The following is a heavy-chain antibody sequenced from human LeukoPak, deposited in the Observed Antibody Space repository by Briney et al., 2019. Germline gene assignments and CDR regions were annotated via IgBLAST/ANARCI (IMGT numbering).Heavy chain of an antibody. CDR2: INHSGST. Sequence: SETLSLTCAVYGGSLSGYYWSWIRQPPGKGLEWIGEINHSGSTNYNPSLKSRVTISVDTSKNQFSLKLSSVTAADTAVYYCARGEVDTAMGSFDYWGQGTLVTVSS. CDR1: GGSLSGYY. CDR3: ARGEVDTAMGSFDY. V-gene: IGHV4-34*01. J-gene: IGHJ4*02. D-gene: IGHD5-18*01.